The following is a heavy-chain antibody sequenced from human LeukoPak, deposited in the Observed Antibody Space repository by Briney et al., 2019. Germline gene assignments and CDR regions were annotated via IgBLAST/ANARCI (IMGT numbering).Heavy chain of an antibody. D-gene: IGHD6-13*01. Sequence: GGSLRLSCAASGFTFSSYWMNWVRQAPGKGLEWVANIKQDGSDKYYVDSVKGRFTISRDNSKNTLYLQMNSLRAEDTAVYYCAKDPRRYSRTGGYFEYWGQGTLVTVSS. CDR2: IKQDGSDK. CDR1: GFTFSSYW. J-gene: IGHJ4*02. CDR3: AKDPRRYSRTGGYFEY. V-gene: IGHV3-7*01.